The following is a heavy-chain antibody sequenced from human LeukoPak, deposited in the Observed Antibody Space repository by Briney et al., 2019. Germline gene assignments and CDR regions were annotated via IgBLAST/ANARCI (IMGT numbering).Heavy chain of an antibody. V-gene: IGHV4-34*01. CDR3: ARGVLGPYYFDL. CDR2: IHYTGAT. Sequence: PAETLSLTCAVYGGSFRGYYWSLIRQPPGKGLEWIGEIHYTGATNYKPSLKSRVTISGDPSKNQVSLRVSSVTAADTAVYYCARGVLGPYYFDLWGRGTLVTVSS. D-gene: IGHD7-27*01. CDR1: GGSFRGYY. J-gene: IGHJ2*01.